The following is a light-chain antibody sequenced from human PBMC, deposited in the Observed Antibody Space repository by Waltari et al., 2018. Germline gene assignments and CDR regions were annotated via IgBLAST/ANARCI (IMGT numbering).Light chain of an antibody. CDR2: DDN. Sequence: QSALTQPASVSGSPGQSITISCTGTSSDVGNYNLVSWYQQYPGKAPKVMIYDDNRRPSVVSDRFSGSKSGNTASLTISGVQAEDEADYYCCSCAGSYTWVFGGGTKLTVL. V-gene: IGLV2-23*01. CDR1: SSDVGNYNL. CDR3: CSCAGSYTWV. J-gene: IGLJ3*02.